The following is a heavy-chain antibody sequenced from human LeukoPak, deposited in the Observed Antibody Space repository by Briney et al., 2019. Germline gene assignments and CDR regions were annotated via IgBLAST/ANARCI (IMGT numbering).Heavy chain of an antibody. CDR3: ARSLNYGDYVVWFDP. V-gene: IGHV4-31*03. CDR2: IYYSGSN. Sequence: SETLSLTCTVSGGSISNGDHYWSWIRQHPGKGLEWIGHIYYSGSNYYNPSLKSRVTISVDTSKNQFSLKLSSVTAADTAVYYCARSLNYGDYVVWFDPWGQGTLVTVSS. D-gene: IGHD4-17*01. J-gene: IGHJ5*02. CDR1: GGSISNGDHY.